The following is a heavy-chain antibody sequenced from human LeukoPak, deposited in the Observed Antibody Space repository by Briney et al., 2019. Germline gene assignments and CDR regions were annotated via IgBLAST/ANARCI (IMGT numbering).Heavy chain of an antibody. V-gene: IGHV3-21*01. D-gene: IGHD3-9*01. CDR2: ISSTSSYI. CDR3: ARVRGTGYYDDY. Sequence: GGSLRLSCAASGFTFSSYDMSWVRQAPGKGLEWVSSISSTSSYIYYADSVKGRFTISRDDAKNSLFLQMNSLRAEDTAVYYCARVRGTGYYDDYWGQGTLVTVSS. CDR1: GFTFSSYD. J-gene: IGHJ4*02.